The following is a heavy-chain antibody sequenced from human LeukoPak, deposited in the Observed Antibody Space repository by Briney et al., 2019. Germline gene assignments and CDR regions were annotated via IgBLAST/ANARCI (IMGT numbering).Heavy chain of an antibody. J-gene: IGHJ4*02. CDR3: ARGQQLSDY. Sequence: GGSLRLSCTASGFTFRNYEMNWVRQAPGRGLEWISYIGTGGSPIYYADSVKGRFTISRDNAKNSLYLHMNSLRAEDTAVYYCARGQQLSDYWGQGTLVTVSS. CDR1: GFTFRNYE. CDR2: IGTGGSPI. D-gene: IGHD6-13*01. V-gene: IGHV3-48*03.